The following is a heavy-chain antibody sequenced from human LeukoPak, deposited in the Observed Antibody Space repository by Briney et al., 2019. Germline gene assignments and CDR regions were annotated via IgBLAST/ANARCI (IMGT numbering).Heavy chain of an antibody. CDR3: ARDSLMRYNWNYVAEFDY. CDR1: GGTFSSYA. Sequence: SVKVSCKASGGTFSSYAISWVRQAPGQGLEWMGRIIPTFGIANYAQKFQGRVTITADKSTSTAYMELSSLRSEDTAVYYCARDSLMRYNWNYVAEFDYWGQGTLVTVSS. J-gene: IGHJ4*02. V-gene: IGHV1-69*04. CDR2: IIPTFGIA. D-gene: IGHD1-7*01.